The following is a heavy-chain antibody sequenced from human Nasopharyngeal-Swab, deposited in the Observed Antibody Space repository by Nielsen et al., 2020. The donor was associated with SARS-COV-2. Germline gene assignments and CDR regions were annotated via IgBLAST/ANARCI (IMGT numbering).Heavy chain of an antibody. Sequence: WIRQPPGKGLEWIGSIYYSGSTYYNPSLKSRVTISVDTSKNQFSLKLSSVTAADTAVYYCARGRARITMVRGVKQQHFDYWGQGTLVTVSS. J-gene: IGHJ4*02. D-gene: IGHD3-10*01. V-gene: IGHV4-39*07. CDR3: ARGRARITMVRGVKQQHFDY. CDR2: IYYSGST.